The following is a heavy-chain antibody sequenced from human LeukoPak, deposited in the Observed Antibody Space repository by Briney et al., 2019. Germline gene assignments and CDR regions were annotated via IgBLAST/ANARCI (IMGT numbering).Heavy chain of an antibody. CDR3: AREYQLLPVWEH. CDR1: GFTFSSYA. CDR2: ISYDGSNK. Sequence: GGSLRLSCAASGFTFSSYAMHWVRQAPGKGLEWVAVISYDGSNKYYADSVKGRFTISRDNSKNTLYLQMNSLRAEDTAVYYCAREYQLLPVWEHWGQGTLVTVSS. V-gene: IGHV3-30*04. J-gene: IGHJ1*01. D-gene: IGHD2-2*01.